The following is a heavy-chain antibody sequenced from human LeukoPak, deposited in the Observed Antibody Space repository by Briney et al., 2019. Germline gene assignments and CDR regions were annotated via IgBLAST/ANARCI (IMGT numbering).Heavy chain of an antibody. J-gene: IGHJ5*02. V-gene: IGHV4-39*01. CDR2: IYYSGST. CDR3: ARPVTYDFWSGYPNWFDH. Sequence: SETLSLTCTVSGGSISSSSYYWGWIRQPPGKGLEWIGSIYYSGSTYYNPSLKSRVTISVDTSKNQFSLKLSSVTAADTAVYYCARPVTYDFWSGYPNWFDHWGQGTLVTVSS. D-gene: IGHD3-3*01. CDR1: GGSISSSSYY.